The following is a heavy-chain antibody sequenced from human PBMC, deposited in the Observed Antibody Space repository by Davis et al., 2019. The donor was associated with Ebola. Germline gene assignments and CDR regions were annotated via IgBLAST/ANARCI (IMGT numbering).Heavy chain of an antibody. CDR1: GFTFSNAW. J-gene: IGHJ4*02. CDR2: IKSKTDGGTT. D-gene: IGHD4-17*01. Sequence: GESLKISCAASGFTFSNAWMSWVRQAPGKGLEWVGRIKSKTDGGTTDYAAPVKGRFTISRDDSKNTLYLQMNSLKTEDTAVYYCTNAPQYGDYDYWGQGTLVTVSS. CDR3: TNAPQYGDYDY. V-gene: IGHV3-15*01.